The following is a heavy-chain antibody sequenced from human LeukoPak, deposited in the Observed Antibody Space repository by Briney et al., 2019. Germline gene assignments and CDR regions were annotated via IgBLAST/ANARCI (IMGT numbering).Heavy chain of an antibody. V-gene: IGHV1-18*01. Sequence: GASVKVSCKASGYTFTSYGISWVRQAPGQGLEWMGWISAYNGNTNYAQKLQGRVTMTTDASTSTAYMELRSLRSDDTAVYYCARDGSPFRDSSSWYGDYWGQGTLVTVSS. CDR1: GYTFTSYG. J-gene: IGHJ4*02. CDR3: ARDGSPFRDSSSWYGDY. D-gene: IGHD6-13*01. CDR2: ISAYNGNT.